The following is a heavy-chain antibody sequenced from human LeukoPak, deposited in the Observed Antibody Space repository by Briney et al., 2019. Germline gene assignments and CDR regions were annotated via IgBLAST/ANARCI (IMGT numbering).Heavy chain of an antibody. CDR3: ARVADGKGYPFDY. CDR1: GGSISNSDYS. D-gene: IGHD5-18*01. V-gene: IGHV4-39*07. J-gene: IGHJ4*02. CDR2: IYYSGST. Sequence: SETLSLTCTVSGGSISNSDYSWGWIRQPPGKGLECIGTIYYSGSTYYKSSLKSRVTISVDTSKNQFSLKLSSVTAADTAVYYCARVADGKGYPFDYWGQGTLVTVSS.